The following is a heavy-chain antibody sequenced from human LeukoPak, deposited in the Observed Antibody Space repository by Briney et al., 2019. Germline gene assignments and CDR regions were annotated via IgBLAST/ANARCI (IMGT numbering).Heavy chain of an antibody. D-gene: IGHD3-9*01. V-gene: IGHV4-59*01. J-gene: IGHJ4*02. CDR3: ARVIQGYFDWALVY. CDR2: IYYSGST. CDR1: DGSISSYY. Sequence: SETLSLTCTVSDGSISSYYWSWIRQPPGKGLEWIGYIYYSGSTNYNPSLKSRVTISVDTSKNQFSLKLSSVTAADTAVYYCARVIQGYFDWALVYWGQGTLVTVSS.